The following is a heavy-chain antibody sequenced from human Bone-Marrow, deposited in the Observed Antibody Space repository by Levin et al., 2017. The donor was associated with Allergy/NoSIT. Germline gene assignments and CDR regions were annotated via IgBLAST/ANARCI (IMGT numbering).Heavy chain of an antibody. CDR1: GGSISSYY. J-gene: IGHJ3*02. D-gene: IGHD3-10*01. V-gene: IGHV4-59*01. CDR3: ARGVLGGGGDAFDI. CDR2: IYYSGST. Sequence: SETLSLTCTVSGGSISSYYWSWIRQPPGKGLEWIGYIYYSGSTNYNPSLKSRVTISVDTSKNQFSLKLSSVTAADTAVYYCARGVLGGGGDAFDIWGQGTMVTVSS.